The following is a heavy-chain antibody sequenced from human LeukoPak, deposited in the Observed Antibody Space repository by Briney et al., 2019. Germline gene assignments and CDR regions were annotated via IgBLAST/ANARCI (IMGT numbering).Heavy chain of an antibody. Sequence: SETLSLTCTVSGGSIRSSNYYWGWIRQPPGKGLEWIGYLHYSGSTNYNPSPKSRVTISVDTSKNQFSLKLSSVTAADTAVYYCATLTGGDDAFDIWGQGTMVTVSS. CDR3: ATLTGGDDAFDI. V-gene: IGHV4-61*05. CDR1: GGSIRSSNYY. D-gene: IGHD4-23*01. CDR2: LHYSGST. J-gene: IGHJ3*02.